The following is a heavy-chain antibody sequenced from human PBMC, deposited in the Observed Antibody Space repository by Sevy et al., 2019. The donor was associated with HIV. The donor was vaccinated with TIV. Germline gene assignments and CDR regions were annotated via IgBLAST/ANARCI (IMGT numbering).Heavy chain of an antibody. D-gene: IGHD6-13*01. CDR3: VKEKEGSGYSRVPFDY. CDR2: ISSNGGST. CDR1: GFTFSSYA. V-gene: IGHV3-64D*06. J-gene: IGHJ4*02. Sequence: GGSLRLSCSASGFTFSSYAMHWVRQAPGKGLEYVSAISSNGGSTYYADSVKGRFTISRDNSKNTLYLQMSGLRAEDTAVYYCVKEKEGSGYSRVPFDYWGQGTLVTVSS.